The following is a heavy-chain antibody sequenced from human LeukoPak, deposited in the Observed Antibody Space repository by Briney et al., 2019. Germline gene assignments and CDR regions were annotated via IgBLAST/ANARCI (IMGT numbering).Heavy chain of an antibody. J-gene: IGHJ4*02. CDR3: AKARSDFWSYSDH. V-gene: IGHV3-23*01. Sequence: GGSLRLSCAASGFTFSSYAMSWVRQAPGKGLEWVSIITSSGGNAYYTDSVKGRFTISRDNSKNTLYLQMNGLRAEDTAIYYCAKARSDFWSYSDHWGQGTLVTVSS. CDR2: ITSSGGNA. D-gene: IGHD3-3*01. CDR1: GFTFSSYA.